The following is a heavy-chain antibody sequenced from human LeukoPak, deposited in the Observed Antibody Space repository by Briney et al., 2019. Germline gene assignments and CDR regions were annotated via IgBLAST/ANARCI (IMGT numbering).Heavy chain of an antibody. V-gene: IGHV4-39*07. D-gene: IGHD3-22*01. Sequence: ASETLSLTCTVSGGSISSSSNYWGWIRQPPGKGLEWIGSIYYSGSTYYNPSLKSRVTISVDTSKNQFSLKLSSVTAADTAVYYCARDWYYYDSSGDYWYFDLWGRGTLVTVSS. CDR2: IYYSGST. J-gene: IGHJ2*01. CDR3: ARDWYYYDSSGDYWYFDL. CDR1: GGSISSSSNY.